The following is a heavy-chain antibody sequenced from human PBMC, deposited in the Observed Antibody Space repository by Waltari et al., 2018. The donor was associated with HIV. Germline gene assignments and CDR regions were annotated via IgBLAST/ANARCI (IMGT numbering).Heavy chain of an antibody. CDR1: GYTFTGYS. J-gene: IGHJ5*02. Sequence: QVQLVQSGAEVKKPGASVKVSCKASGYTFTGYSIHWARQAPGKGLEWGGRNNRNRGSTNNVQKCQGRDNMTRDTSISTGYVELSSRTYDDTAVYYCARDRADRSSKNWFDPWGQGTLVTVSS. CDR2: NNRNRGST. D-gene: IGHD2-15*01. V-gene: IGHV1-2*02. CDR3: ARDRADRSSKNWFDP.